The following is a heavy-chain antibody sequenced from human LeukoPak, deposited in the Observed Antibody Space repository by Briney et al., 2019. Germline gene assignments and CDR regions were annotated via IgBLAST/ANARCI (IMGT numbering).Heavy chain of an antibody. CDR2: ISSSSSYI. CDR3: ARERRIAVAGTTGGFDP. D-gene: IGHD6-13*01. CDR1: GFTVSSNY. Sequence: GGSLRLSCAASGFTVSSNYMSWVRQAPGKGLEWVSSISSSSSYIYYAGSVKGRFTISRDNAKNSLYLQMNSLRAEDTAVYYCARERRIAVAGTTGGFDPWGQGTLVTVSS. V-gene: IGHV3-21*01. J-gene: IGHJ5*02.